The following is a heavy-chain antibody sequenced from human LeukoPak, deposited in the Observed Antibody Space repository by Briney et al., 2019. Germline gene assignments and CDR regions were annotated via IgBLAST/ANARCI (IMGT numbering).Heavy chain of an antibody. D-gene: IGHD3-3*01. V-gene: IGHV3-30*14. J-gene: IGHJ4*02. Sequence: GGSLRLSCAASGFTFSSYAMHWVRQAPGKGLEWVAVISYDGSNKYYADSVKGRFTISRDNSKNTLYLQMSSLRAEDTAVYYCAGGVAIPRRLFDYWGQGTLVTVSS. CDR1: GFTFSSYA. CDR2: ISYDGSNK. CDR3: AGGVAIPRRLFDY.